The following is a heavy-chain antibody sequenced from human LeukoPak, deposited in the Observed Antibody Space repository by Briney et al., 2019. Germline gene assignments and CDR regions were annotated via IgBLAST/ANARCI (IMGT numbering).Heavy chain of an antibody. Sequence: GGSLRLSCAASGFTFSSYSMNWVRQAPGKGLEWVSYISSSSNIMNYADSVKGRFTTSRDNAKNSLYLQMNSLRAEDTAVYYCARGAQWPYWGQGTLVTVSS. V-gene: IGHV3-48*01. CDR2: ISSSSNIM. CDR1: GFTFSSYS. CDR3: ARGAQWPY. D-gene: IGHD6-19*01. J-gene: IGHJ4*02.